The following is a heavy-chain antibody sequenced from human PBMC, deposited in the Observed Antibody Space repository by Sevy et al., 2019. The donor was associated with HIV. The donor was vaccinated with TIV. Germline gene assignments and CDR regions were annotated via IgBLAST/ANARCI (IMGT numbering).Heavy chain of an antibody. V-gene: IGHV4-59*01. CDR3: ASHEDWGSSSWFRFDP. CDR2: IFYSGGA. Sequence: SETLSLTCSVSGGSIKYYYWSWIRQPPGKGLEWIGNIFYSGGANYNPSLKSRVTISVDTSKNQFSLRLNSVTAADTAVYYCASHEDWGSSSWFRFDPWGQGTLVTVSS. CDR1: GGSIKYYY. J-gene: IGHJ5*02. D-gene: IGHD6-13*01.